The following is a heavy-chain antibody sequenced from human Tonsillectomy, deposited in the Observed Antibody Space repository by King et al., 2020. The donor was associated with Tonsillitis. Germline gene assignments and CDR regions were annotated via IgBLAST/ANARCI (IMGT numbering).Heavy chain of an antibody. D-gene: IGHD3-10*01. J-gene: IGHJ6*03. CDR2: ISSSSSYI. CDR1: GVTLSIYS. Sequence: VQLVQSGGGLVKPGGSLRLSCAASGVTLSIYSMNWGRQAPGKGLEWGSSISSSSSYIYYADSLKGRFAISRDNAKNSRNLQMNRLRAEDTAVYNCARSGLVLGDYYYYYYMDVWGKGTTVTVSS. V-gene: IGHV3-21*01. CDR3: ARSGLVLGDYYYYYYMDV.